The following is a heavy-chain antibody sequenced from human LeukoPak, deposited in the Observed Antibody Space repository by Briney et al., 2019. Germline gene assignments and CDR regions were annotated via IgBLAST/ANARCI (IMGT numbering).Heavy chain of an antibody. CDR1: GASISSYY. D-gene: IGHD6-19*01. CDR3: ARRWSSGWSDY. CDR2: IYFSGST. Sequence: SESLSLTCPVAGASISSYYWGWIRQPPGKGLEWIGYIYFSGSTNYNPSLKSRVTISVDTSKNQFSLKLSSVTAADTAVYYCARRWSSGWSDYWGQGALVTVSS. J-gene: IGHJ4*02. V-gene: IGHV4-59*08.